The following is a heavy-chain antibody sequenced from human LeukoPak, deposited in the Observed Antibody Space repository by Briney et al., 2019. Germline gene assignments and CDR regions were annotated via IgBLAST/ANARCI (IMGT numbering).Heavy chain of an antibody. V-gene: IGHV4-59*01. CDR2: TYYSGST. Sequence: SETLSLTCTVSGGSISSYYWSWIRQPPGKGLEWIGYTYYSGSTNYNPSLKSRVTISVDTSKNQFSLKLSSVTAADTAVYYCARLGVLRFLEWPNYGMDVWGQGTTVTVSS. CDR1: GGSISSYY. J-gene: IGHJ6*02. D-gene: IGHD3-3*01. CDR3: ARLGVLRFLEWPNYGMDV.